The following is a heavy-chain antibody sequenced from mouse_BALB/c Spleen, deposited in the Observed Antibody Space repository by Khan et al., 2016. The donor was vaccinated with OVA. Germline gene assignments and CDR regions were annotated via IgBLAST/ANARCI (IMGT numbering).Heavy chain of an antibody. CDR1: GYTFTDFL. Sequence: QVQLKQSGPELVKPGASVKMSCKASGYTFTDFLISWLKQRPGQGLEWIGEIYPGSGYIYYNEKCKGKATLTSDKSSNTAYMQLSSLTSEASAVSWCARAGCRGFTHWGQGNLVSVTA. J-gene: IGHJ3*01. CDR3: ARAGCRGFTH. V-gene: IGHV1-77*01. CDR2: IYPGSGYI. D-gene: IGHD3-2*02.